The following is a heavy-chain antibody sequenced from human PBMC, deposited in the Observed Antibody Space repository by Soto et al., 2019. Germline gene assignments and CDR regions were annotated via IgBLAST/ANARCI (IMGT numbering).Heavy chain of an antibody. J-gene: IGHJ4*01. CDR1: GFTFSDYA. CDR2: VSHSGDRT. CDR3: EIEVPSYCGGECYSDY. D-gene: IGHD2-21*01. V-gene: IGHV3-23*01. Sequence: VQMLQSGGGVVQPGGSLRLSCAASGFTFSDYAMSWVRQAPGRGREWVSGVSHSGDRTYYADSVKGRFSISRGNSKNVVYLEMDSLRAEDTAVYYCEIEVPSYCGGECYSDYWAQGTLVSVSS.